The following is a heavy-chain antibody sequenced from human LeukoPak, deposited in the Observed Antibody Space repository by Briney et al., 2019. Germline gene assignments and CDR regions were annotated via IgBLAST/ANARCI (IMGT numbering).Heavy chain of an antibody. CDR2: IYYSGST. V-gene: IGHV4-59*01. CDR1: GGSINSYY. J-gene: IGHJ6*03. Sequence: SETLSLTCTVSGGSINSYYWSWIQQSPGKGLEWIGYIYYSGSTNYNPSLKSRVTMSVDMSKNQFSLKLRSVTAADTAVYYCARTTEGGYTYDYFYYYYMDVWGKGTTVTISS. CDR3: ARTTEGGYTYDYFYYYYMDV. D-gene: IGHD5-18*01.